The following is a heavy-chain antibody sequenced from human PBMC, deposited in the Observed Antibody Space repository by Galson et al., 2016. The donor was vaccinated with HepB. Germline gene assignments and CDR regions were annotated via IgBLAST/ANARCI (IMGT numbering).Heavy chain of an antibody. J-gene: IGHJ6*01. V-gene: IGHV4-31*03. Sequence: TLSLTCTVSGGSIRSTYHWSWIRHRPGKGLEWIGYIYSKGSTYYNPSFKSRLTISIDTSKNQFSLNLTSVTAADTAFYYCARGDYGTDVWGQGTTVTVSS. CDR2: IYSKGST. CDR1: GGSIRSTYH. CDR3: ARGDYGTDV.